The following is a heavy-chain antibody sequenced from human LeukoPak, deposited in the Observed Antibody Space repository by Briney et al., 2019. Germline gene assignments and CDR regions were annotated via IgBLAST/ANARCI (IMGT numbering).Heavy chain of an antibody. CDR1: GGSISSSSYY. CDR2: IYYSGST. J-gene: IGHJ4*03. D-gene: IGHD4-17*01. CDR3: ARHPFATVTTFDY. Sequence: SETLSLTCTVSGGSISSSSYYWSWIRQPPGKGLEWIGYIYYSGSTNYNPSLKSRVTISVDTSKNQFSLKLSSVTAADTAVYYCARHPFATVTTFDYWGQGTTVTVSS. V-gene: IGHV4-61*05.